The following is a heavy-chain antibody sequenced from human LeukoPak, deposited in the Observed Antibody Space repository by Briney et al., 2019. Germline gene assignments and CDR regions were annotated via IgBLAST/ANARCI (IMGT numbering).Heavy chain of an antibody. V-gene: IGHV4-59*01. CDR1: GGSISSYY. Sequence: SETLSLTCTVSGGSISSYYWNWIRQPPGRGLEWIGYIYYSGSTDYSPSLKSRVTISVDTSKNQFSLNLNSVTAADTAVYYCARADGYYYGMDVWGQGTTVTVSS. J-gene: IGHJ6*02. CDR2: IYYSGST. D-gene: IGHD5-24*01. CDR3: ARADGYYYGMDV.